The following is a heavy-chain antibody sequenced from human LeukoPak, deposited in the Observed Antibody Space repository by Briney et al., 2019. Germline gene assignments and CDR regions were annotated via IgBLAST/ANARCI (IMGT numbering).Heavy chain of an antibody. J-gene: IGHJ4*02. CDR1: GYSFTSYW. CDR2: IYPGDSDT. D-gene: IGHD3-10*01. Sequence: GESLQISCKGSGYSFTSYWIGWVRQMPGKGLEWMGIIYPGDSDTRYSPSFQGQVTISADKSISTAYLQWSSLKASDTAMYYCARHPNYYGSGSYYFDYWGQGTLVTVSS. CDR3: ARHPNYYGSGSYYFDY. V-gene: IGHV5-51*01.